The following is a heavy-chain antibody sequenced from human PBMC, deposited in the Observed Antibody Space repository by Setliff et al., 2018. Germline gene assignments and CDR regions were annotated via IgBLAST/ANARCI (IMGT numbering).Heavy chain of an antibody. J-gene: IGHJ6*03. Sequence: SETLSLTCTVSGGSISTATYYWGWIRQPPGKGLEWIGHIYTSWSTIYNPSLKSRVTISLDASKNQFSLRLTSVSAADTAVYYCARATGFFYVDAWGKGTTVTVSS. V-gene: IGHV4-61*09. CDR3: ARATGFFYVDA. CDR2: IYTSWST. CDR1: GGSISTATYY. D-gene: IGHD3-3*01.